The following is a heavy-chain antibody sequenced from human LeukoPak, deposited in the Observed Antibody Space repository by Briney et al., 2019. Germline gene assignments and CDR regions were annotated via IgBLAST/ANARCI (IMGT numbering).Heavy chain of an antibody. Sequence: SETLSLTCTASGGSISSYYWSWIRQPAGKGLEWIGRIYTSGSTNYNPSLKSRVTISVDKSKNQFSLKLSSVTAADTAVYYCARLKYSGYLLDYGMDVWGQGTTVTVSS. J-gene: IGHJ6*02. CDR2: IYTSGST. CDR3: ARLKYSGYLLDYGMDV. D-gene: IGHD5-12*01. V-gene: IGHV4-4*07. CDR1: GGSISSYY.